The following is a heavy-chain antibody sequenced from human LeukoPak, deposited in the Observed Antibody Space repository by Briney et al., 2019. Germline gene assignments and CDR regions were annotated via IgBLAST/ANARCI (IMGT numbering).Heavy chain of an antibody. D-gene: IGHD5-12*01. Sequence: PGGSLRLSCAASGFTFSSYWMSWVRQAPGKGLEWVANIKQDGSEKYYVDSVKGRFTISRDNAKNSLYLQMNSLRAEDTAVYYCARCVAYYHYGMDVWGQGTTVTVSS. CDR3: ARCVAYYHYGMDV. V-gene: IGHV3-7*01. CDR1: GFTFSSYW. J-gene: IGHJ6*02. CDR2: IKQDGSEK.